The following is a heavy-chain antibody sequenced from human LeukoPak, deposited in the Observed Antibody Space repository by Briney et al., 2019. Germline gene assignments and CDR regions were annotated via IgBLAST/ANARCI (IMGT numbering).Heavy chain of an antibody. D-gene: IGHD1-26*01. CDR1: GYTFTGYY. CDR3: AREGSGSYFDY. CDR2: INPNSGGT. Sequence: ASVKVSCKASGYTFTGYYMHWVRQAPGQGLEWMGWINPNSGGTSYAQKFQGRVTMTRDTSISTAYMELSRLRSDDTAVYYCAREGSGSYFDYWGQGTLVTVSS. V-gene: IGHV1-2*02. J-gene: IGHJ4*02.